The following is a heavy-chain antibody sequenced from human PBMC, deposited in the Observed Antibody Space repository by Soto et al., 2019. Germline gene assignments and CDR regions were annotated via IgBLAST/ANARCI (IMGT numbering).Heavy chain of an antibody. CDR3: AKRSPYSTGWYSPIFDY. D-gene: IGHD6-13*01. V-gene: IGHV3-23*01. Sequence: PGGSLRLSCVGSGFIFSNNAITWVRQAPGKGLEWVSVISESGGSTHYADSVRGRFTISRDNSENTLYLRMNSLRDDDTAVYFCAKRSPYSTGWYSPIFDYWGQGSLVTVSS. CDR1: GFIFSNNA. J-gene: IGHJ4*02. CDR2: ISESGGST.